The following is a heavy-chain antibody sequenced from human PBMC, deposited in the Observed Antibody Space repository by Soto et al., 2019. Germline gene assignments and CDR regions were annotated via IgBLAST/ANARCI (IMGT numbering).Heavy chain of an antibody. J-gene: IGHJ3*02. D-gene: IGHD2-15*01. V-gene: IGHV2-5*02. CDR2: IYWDDDK. CDR1: GFSLSTSGVG. CDR3: ARLVVVAATRPAFAI. Sequence: QITLKESGPTLVKPTQTLTLTCTFSGFSLSTSGVGVGWIRQPPGKALEWLALIYWDDDKRYSPSLKSRLTLTKDTSKNQVALTMTNMDPVDTATYYCARLVVVAATRPAFAIWGQGTMVTVSS.